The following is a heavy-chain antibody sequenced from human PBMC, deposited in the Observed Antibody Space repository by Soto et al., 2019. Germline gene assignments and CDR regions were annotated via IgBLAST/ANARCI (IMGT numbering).Heavy chain of an antibody. CDR3: ARGGMDTSVVTNWFDP. D-gene: IGHD5-18*01. J-gene: IGHJ5*02. Sequence: SETLSLTCTVCGGSITGYYWTWIRQPPGKGLECIGYIYSSGVTNYSPYLKSRVTMSVDTFNNQSSLKLRSVTAADTAIYYCARGGMDTSVVTNWFDPWGQGTLVTVSS. CDR2: IYSSGVT. V-gene: IGHV4-59*01. CDR1: GGSITGYY.